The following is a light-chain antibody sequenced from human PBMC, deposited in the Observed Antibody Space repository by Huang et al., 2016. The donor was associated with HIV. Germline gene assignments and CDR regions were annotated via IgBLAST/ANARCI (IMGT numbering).Light chain of an antibody. CDR1: QTVLDTSNNKNY. CDR3: QQYFSSPNT. J-gene: IGKJ2*01. CDR2: WAS. Sequence: DIVMTQSPDSLTVSLGKRATINCKSSQTVLDTSNNKNYLACYQQKPGQSPKLLLYWASTRQYGVPDRFSGSGSGTDFTLTISRLQAEEVAVYFCQQYFSSPNTFGQGTKLEIK. V-gene: IGKV4-1*01.